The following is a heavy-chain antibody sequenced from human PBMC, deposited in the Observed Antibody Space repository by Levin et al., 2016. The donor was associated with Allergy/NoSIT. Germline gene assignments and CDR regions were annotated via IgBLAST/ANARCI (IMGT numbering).Heavy chain of an antibody. V-gene: IGHV4-39*01. CDR1: GGSISSSSYY. Sequence: SETLSLTCTVSGGSISSSSYYWGWIRQPPGKGLEWIGSIYYSGSTYYNPSLKSRVTISVDTSKSQFSLKLSSVTAADTAVYYCARRVVTIRVYPFDPWSQGTLVTVSS. J-gene: IGHJ5*02. CDR2: IYYSGST. D-gene: IGHD2-21*02. CDR3: ARRVVTIRVYPFDP.